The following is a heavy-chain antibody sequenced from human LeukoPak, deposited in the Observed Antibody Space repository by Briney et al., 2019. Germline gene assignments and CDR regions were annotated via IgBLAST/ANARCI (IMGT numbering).Heavy chain of an antibody. J-gene: IGHJ4*02. CDR3: ARDGWGRYDFWSGYLY. Sequence: GGSLRLSCAASGFTFDDYGMSWVRQAPGKGLEWVSGINWNGGSTGYADSVKGRFTISRDNAKNSLYLQMNSLRAEDTALYYCARDGWGRYDFWSGYLYWGQGTLVTVPS. CDR1: GFTFDDYG. CDR2: INWNGGST. D-gene: IGHD3-3*01. V-gene: IGHV3-20*04.